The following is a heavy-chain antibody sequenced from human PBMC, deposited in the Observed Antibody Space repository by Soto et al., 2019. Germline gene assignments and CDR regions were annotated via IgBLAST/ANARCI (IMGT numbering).Heavy chain of an antibody. J-gene: IGHJ5*02. D-gene: IGHD2-15*01. V-gene: IGHV4-34*01. Sequence: PSETLSLTFAVYGGSFSGYYWGWIRQPPGKGLEWIGEINHSGSTNYNPSLKSRVTISVDTSKNQFSLKLSSVTAADTAVYYCAVVVAATAWNWFDPWGQGTLVTVSS. CDR3: AVVVAATAWNWFDP. CDR2: INHSGST. CDR1: GGSFSGYY.